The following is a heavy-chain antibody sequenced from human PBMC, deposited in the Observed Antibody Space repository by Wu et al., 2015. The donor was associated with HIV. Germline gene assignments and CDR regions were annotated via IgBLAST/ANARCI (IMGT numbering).Heavy chain of an antibody. CDR3: ARVGLGYCSSTSCHYLHFDY. CDR1: LHLYLAMV. CDR2: SALTMVT. D-gene: IGHD2-2*01. Sequence: VQLVQSGAEVKKPGAVSEGLLQGFWLHLYLAMVSAGCDRPLDKGLSGWDGSALTMVTQTNAQKLQGRVTMTTDTSTSTAYMELRSLRSDDTAVYYCARVGLGYCSSTSCHYLHFDYWGQGTLVTVSS. J-gene: IGHJ4*02. V-gene: IGHV1-18*01.